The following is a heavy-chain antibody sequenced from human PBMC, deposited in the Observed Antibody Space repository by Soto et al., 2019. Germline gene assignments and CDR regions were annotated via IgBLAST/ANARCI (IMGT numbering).Heavy chain of an antibody. CDR2: ISAYNGNT. CDR1: GYTFTSYG. V-gene: IGHV1-18*01. CDR3: ARDARDIVLVPAAGTNWFDP. D-gene: IGHD2-2*01. J-gene: IGHJ5*02. Sequence: ASVKVSCKASGYTFTSYGISWVRQAPGQGLEWMGWISAYNGNTNYAQKLQGRVTMTTDTSTSTAYMELRSLRSDDTAVYYCARDARDIVLVPAAGTNWFDPWGQGTLVTVS.